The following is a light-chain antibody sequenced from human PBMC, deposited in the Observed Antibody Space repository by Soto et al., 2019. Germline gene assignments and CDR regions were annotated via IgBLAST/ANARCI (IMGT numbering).Light chain of an antibody. CDR3: AAWDDSLNGHAV. Sequence: QSVLTQPPSASGTPGQRVTISCSGSTSNVGTNSVIWYQQLPGLAPKLLLYNNNHRPSGVPDRFSGSKSGNSASLAISGLQDEDEADYYCAAWDDSLNGHAVFGGGTQLTVL. J-gene: IGLJ7*01. CDR2: NNN. V-gene: IGLV1-44*01. CDR1: TSNVGTNS.